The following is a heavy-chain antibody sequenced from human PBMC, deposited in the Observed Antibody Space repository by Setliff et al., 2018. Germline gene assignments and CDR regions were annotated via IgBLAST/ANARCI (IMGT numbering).Heavy chain of an antibody. CDR1: GFTFRSYW. CDR3: SRDLQGSGDYVVDY. J-gene: IGHJ4*02. D-gene: IGHD4-17*01. V-gene: IGHV3-7*01. CDR2: IKKDGSIK. Sequence: LRLSCAASGFTFRSYWMSWVRQAPGKGLEWVANIKKDGSIKYYLDSVRGRFTISRDNAENSLTLQMNSLRVEDTAVYYCSRDLQGSGDYVVDYWGQGTLVTVCS.